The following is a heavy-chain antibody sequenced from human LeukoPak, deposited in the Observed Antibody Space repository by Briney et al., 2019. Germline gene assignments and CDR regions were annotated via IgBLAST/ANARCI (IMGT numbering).Heavy chain of an antibody. CDR3: ARTPWAAAGLYYYGMDV. Sequence: PGGSLRLSCAASGFTFSSYSMNWVRQAPGKGLEWVSSISSSSSYIYYADSVKGRFTISRDNAKNSLYLQMNSLRAEDTAVYYCARTPWAAAGLYYYGMDVWGQGTTVTVSS. V-gene: IGHV3-21*01. D-gene: IGHD6-13*01. CDR1: GFTFSSYS. J-gene: IGHJ6*02. CDR2: ISSSSSYI.